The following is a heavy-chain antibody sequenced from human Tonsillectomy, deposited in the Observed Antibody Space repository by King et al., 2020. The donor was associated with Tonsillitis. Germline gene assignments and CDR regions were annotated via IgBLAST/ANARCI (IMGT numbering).Heavy chain of an antibody. D-gene: IGHD2-2*01. CDR1: GGSISSGGYY. CDR3: ARLRGYCSSTSCFPDY. CDR2: ISYTGST. Sequence: QLQESGPGLVKPSQTLSLTCTVSGGSISSGGYYWSWIRQHPGKGLGWIGYISYTGSTYYNPSLMSRLTISVYTSKNQFSLKLSSVTAADTAVYYCARLRGYCSSTSCFPDYWGQGTLVTVSS. J-gene: IGHJ4*02. V-gene: IGHV4-31*03.